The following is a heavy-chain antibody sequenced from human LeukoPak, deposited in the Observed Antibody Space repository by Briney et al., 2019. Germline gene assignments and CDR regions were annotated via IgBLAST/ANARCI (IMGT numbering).Heavy chain of an antibody. Sequence: GGSLRLSCAASRFTLSSYWMSWVRQAPGKGLEWVANIKQDGSENYYVDSVKGRFTISRDNAKNSLYLQMNSLRAEDTAVYYCARDPYSSGWYGNENYYWFDPWGQGTLVTVSS. CDR2: IKQDGSEN. D-gene: IGHD6-19*01. CDR3: ARDPYSSGWYGNENYYWFDP. CDR1: RFTLSSYW. J-gene: IGHJ5*02. V-gene: IGHV3-7*01.